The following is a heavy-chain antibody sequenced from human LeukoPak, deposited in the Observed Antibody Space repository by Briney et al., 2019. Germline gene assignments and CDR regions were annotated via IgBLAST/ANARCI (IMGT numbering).Heavy chain of an antibody. CDR3: ARFLYCSSTSCYFHFDY. CDR2: ISAYNGNT. D-gene: IGHD2-2*01. J-gene: IGHJ4*02. Sequence: GASVKVSCKASGYTFTSYGISWVRQAPGQGLEWMGWISAYNGNTNYAQKLQGRVTMTTDTSTSTAYMELRSLRSDDTAVYCCARFLYCSSTSCYFHFDYWGQGTLVTVSS. V-gene: IGHV1-18*01. CDR1: GYTFTSYG.